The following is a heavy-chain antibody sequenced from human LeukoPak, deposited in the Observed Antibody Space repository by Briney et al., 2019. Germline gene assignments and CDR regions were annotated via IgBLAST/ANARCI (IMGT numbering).Heavy chain of an antibody. CDR1: GGSISSGDYY. D-gene: IGHD6-6*01. CDR3: ARARYSSSLYFDY. Sequence: KPSQTLSLTCTVSGGSISSGDYYWSWIRQPPGKGLEWIGYVYYSGSTYYNPSLKSRVTISVDTSKNQFSLKLSPVTAADTAVYYCARARYSSSLYFDYWGQGTLVTVCS. V-gene: IGHV4-30-4*08. CDR2: VYYSGST. J-gene: IGHJ4*02.